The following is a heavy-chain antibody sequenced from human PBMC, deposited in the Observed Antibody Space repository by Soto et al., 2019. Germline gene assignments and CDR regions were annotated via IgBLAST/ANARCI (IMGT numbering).Heavy chain of an antibody. D-gene: IGHD3-9*01. CDR3: ARDPAPQDNGSFTGYFHFDY. CDR1: GFSFSTYA. V-gene: IGHV3-30-3*01. CDR2: ISYDGDHK. J-gene: IGHJ4*02. Sequence: QVQLVESGGGVVQPGRSLRLSCAASGFSFSTYAMHWVRQTPGKGLEWVAVISYDGDHKYYTDSVKGRFTISRDNSKNKLYLLMNRLRSEDTAIYYCARDPAPQDNGSFTGYFHFDYWGQGTLVTVSS.